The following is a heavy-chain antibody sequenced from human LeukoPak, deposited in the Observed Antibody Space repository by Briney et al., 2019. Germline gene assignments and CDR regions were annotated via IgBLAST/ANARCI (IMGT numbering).Heavy chain of an antibody. J-gene: IGHJ3*02. D-gene: IGHD3-22*01. Sequence: SETLSLTCTVSGGSISSYYWSWIRQPAGKGLEWIGRIYTGGSTNYNPSLKSRVTMSVDTSKNQFSLKLSSVTAADTAVYYCARDLPPASSGYYFDAFDIWGQGTMVTVSS. CDR2: IYTGGST. V-gene: IGHV4-4*07. CDR3: ARDLPPASSGYYFDAFDI. CDR1: GGSISSYY.